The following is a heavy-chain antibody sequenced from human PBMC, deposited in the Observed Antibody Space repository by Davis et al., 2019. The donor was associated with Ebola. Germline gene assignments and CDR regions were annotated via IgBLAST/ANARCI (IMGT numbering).Heavy chain of an antibody. CDR3: AKDPYYDSSAPVPDY. CDR1: GFTFSSYG. CDR2: ISYDGSNK. Sequence: GESLKISCAASGFTFSSYGMHWVRQAPGKGLEWVAVISYDGSNKYYADSVKGRFTISRDNSRNTLYLQMNSLTAEDTALYYCAKDPYYDSSAPVPDYWGQGTLVTVSS. D-gene: IGHD3-22*01. V-gene: IGHV3-30*18. J-gene: IGHJ4*02.